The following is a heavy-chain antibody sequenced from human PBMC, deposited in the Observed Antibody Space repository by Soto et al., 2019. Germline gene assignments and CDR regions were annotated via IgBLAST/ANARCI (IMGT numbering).Heavy chain of an antibody. CDR1: GFTFSSYA. CDR3: ARDRVITIFGVAYNWFDP. CDR2: ISYDGSNK. J-gene: IGHJ5*02. Sequence: PGGSLRLSCAASGFTFSSYAIHWVRQAPGKGLEWVAVISYDGSNKYYADSVKGRFTISRDNSKNTLYLQMNSLRAEDTAVYYCARDRVITIFGVAYNWFDPWGQGTLVTVSS. V-gene: IGHV3-30-3*01. D-gene: IGHD3-3*01.